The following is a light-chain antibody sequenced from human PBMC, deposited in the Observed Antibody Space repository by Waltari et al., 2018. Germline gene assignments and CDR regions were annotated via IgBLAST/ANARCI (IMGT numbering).Light chain of an antibody. CDR1: QSVSSD. CDR2: DVS. Sequence: EIVLTQSPATLSLSPGERATLSCRASQSVSSDLAWYQLKPGQPPRLLSSDVSNRATGIPARFSGSGSETDFTLTISTLEPEDFALYYCQQRRSWPLTFGGGTKVEIK. J-gene: IGKJ4*01. CDR3: QQRRSWPLT. V-gene: IGKV3-11*01.